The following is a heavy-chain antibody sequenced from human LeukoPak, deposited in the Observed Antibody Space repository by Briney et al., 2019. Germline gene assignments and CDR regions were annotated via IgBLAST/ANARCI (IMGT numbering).Heavy chain of an antibody. D-gene: IGHD1-7*01. CDR2: FSSGGSA. V-gene: IGHV4-39*07. CDR3: ARKQSGTMYDV. Sequence: SETLSLTCIVPGGSISSSSHYWAWIRQSPGKGLEWIGTFSSGGSAYYNPSLTSRVSISKDTSDNQFSLRLYSVTAADTAVYYCARKQSGTMYDVWGQGTQVTVSS. J-gene: IGHJ4*02. CDR1: GGSISSSSHY.